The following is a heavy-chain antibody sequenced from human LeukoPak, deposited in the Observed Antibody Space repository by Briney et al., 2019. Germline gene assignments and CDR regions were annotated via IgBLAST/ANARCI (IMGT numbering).Heavy chain of an antibody. Sequence: GSLRLSCAASGFTFSDYYMSWIRQAPGKGLEWVSYISSSSYTNYAGSVKGRFTISRDNAKNSLYLQMNSLRAEDTAVYYCARGAVRYSYNWFDPWGQGTLVTVSS. D-gene: IGHD5-18*01. CDR1: GFTFSDYY. V-gene: IGHV3-11*06. CDR2: ISSSSYT. J-gene: IGHJ5*02. CDR3: ARGAVRYSYNWFDP.